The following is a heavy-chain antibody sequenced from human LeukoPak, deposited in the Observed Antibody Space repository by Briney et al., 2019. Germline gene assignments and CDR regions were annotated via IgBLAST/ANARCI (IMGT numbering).Heavy chain of an antibody. CDR2: IIPILRIV. J-gene: IGHJ6*02. Sequence: GASVKVSCKASGGAFSSYAISWVRQAPGQGLEWMGRIIPILRIVDYAQQFQGRVTITADKSTSTAYMELNSLRSEDTAVYYCARDPGVPLDDGVDAWGQGTPVTVSS. CDR1: GGAFSSYA. CDR3: ARDPGVPLDDGVDA. V-gene: IGHV1-69*04. D-gene: IGHD2-2*01.